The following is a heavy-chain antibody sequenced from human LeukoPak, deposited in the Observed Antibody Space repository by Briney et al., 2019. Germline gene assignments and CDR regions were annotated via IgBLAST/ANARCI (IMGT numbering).Heavy chain of an antibody. Sequence: SETLSLTCAVSGGSISSGGYYWSWIRQPAGKGLEWIGRIYTSGSTNYNPSLKSRVTISVDTSKNQFSLKLSSVTAADTAVYYCARGGSTQSWFDPWGQGTLVTVSS. CDR1: GGSISSGGYY. V-gene: IGHV4-61*02. D-gene: IGHD2-2*01. CDR2: IYTSGST. J-gene: IGHJ5*02. CDR3: ARGGSTQSWFDP.